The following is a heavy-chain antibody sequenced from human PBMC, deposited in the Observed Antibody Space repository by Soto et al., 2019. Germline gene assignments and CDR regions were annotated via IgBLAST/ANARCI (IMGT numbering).Heavy chain of an antibody. CDR2: IYWDDDK. CDR1: GFSLSTSGVG. V-gene: IGHV2-5*02. D-gene: IGHD3-22*01. Sequence: SGPTLVNPTQTLTLTCTFSGFSLSTSGVGVGWIRQPPGKALEWLALIYWDDDKRYSPSLKSRLTITKDTSKNQVVLTMTNMDPVDTATYYCAYRLCYYDSSGYYKWDAFDIWGQGTMVTVSS. J-gene: IGHJ3*02. CDR3: AYRLCYYDSSGYYKWDAFDI.